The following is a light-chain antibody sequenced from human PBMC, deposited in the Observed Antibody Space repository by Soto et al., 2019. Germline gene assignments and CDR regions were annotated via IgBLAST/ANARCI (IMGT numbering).Light chain of an antibody. CDR3: QQHGDAPIT. CDR2: AAS. V-gene: IGKV3-15*01. CDR1: QSVSSN. Sequence: IVMTQSPATLCVSPGDRATLSCRASQSVSSNLAWYQQKPGQAPWLLIFAASTRATGVPARFSGSGSGTDFTLTISRLEPEDFAVYYCQQHGDAPITFGQGTRLQVK. J-gene: IGKJ5*01.